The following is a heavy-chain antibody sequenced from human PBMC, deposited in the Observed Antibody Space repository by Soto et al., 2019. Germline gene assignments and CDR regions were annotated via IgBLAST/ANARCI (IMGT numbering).Heavy chain of an antibody. CDR2: VSIGGST. D-gene: IGHD3-3*01. V-gene: IGHV3-23*01. J-gene: IGHJ6*02. CDR3: ARPYYDFWSNYYKGPGYYYYGMDV. CDR1: GFTFSSYA. Sequence: TGGSLRLSCAASGFTFSSYAMGWVRQGSGKGLEWVAVVSIGGSTHYADSVRGRFTISRDNSKNTLSLQMNSLTAEDTAVYYCARPYYDFWSNYYKGPGYYYYGMDVWGQGTTVTVSS.